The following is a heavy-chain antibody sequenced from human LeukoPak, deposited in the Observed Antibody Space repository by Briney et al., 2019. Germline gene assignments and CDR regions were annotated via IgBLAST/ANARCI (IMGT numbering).Heavy chain of an antibody. J-gene: IGHJ3*02. V-gene: IGHV1-2*02. Sequence: ASVKVSCKASGYTFTGYYMHWVRQAPGQGLEWMGWINPNSGGTNYAQKFQGRVTMTRDTSINTAYMELSRLRSDDTAVYYCARAGLWFGEFQAFDIWGQGTMVTVSS. CDR1: GYTFTGYY. CDR3: ARAGLWFGEFQAFDI. D-gene: IGHD3-10*01. CDR2: INPNSGGT.